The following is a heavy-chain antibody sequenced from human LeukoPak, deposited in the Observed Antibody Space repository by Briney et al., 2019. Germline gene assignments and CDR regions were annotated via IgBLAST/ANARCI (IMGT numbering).Heavy chain of an antibody. J-gene: IGHJ5*02. CDR1: GYTFTGYY. CDR2: INPNSGGT. Sequence: ASVKVSCKASGYTFTGYYMHWVRRAPGQGLEWMGWINPNSGGTNYAQKFQGRVTMTRDTSISTAYMELSRLRSDDTAVYYCARGLYDSSGYYYTWGQGTLVTVSS. V-gene: IGHV1-2*02. CDR3: ARGLYDSSGYYYT. D-gene: IGHD3-22*01.